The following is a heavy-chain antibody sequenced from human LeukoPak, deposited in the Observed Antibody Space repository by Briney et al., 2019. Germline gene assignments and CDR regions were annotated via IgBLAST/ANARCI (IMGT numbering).Heavy chain of an antibody. Sequence: GGSLRLSCAASGFTFSSYWMSWVRQAPGKGLEWVANIKRDGSEKYYVDSVKGRFTISRDNAKNSLYLQMNSLRAEDTAVYYCARDPGLRYDYVWGSYRNPNPPDYWGQGTLVTVSS. D-gene: IGHD3-16*02. V-gene: IGHV3-7*01. CDR2: IKRDGSEK. CDR1: GFTFSSYW. CDR3: ARDPGLRYDYVWGSYRNPNPPDY. J-gene: IGHJ4*02.